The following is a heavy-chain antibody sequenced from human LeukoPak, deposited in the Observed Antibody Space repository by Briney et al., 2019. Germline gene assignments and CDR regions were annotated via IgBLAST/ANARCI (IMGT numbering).Heavy chain of an antibody. V-gene: IGHV1-69*02. CDR1: GGTFSSYT. Sequence: SVKVSCKASGGTFSSYTISWVRQAPGQGLEWMGRIIPILGIANYAQKFQGRVTITADKSTSTAYMELSSLRSEDTAVYYCAVGAVVVPAAMVPWGQGTLVTVSS. CDR3: AVGAVVVPAAMVP. D-gene: IGHD2-2*01. CDR2: IIPILGIA. J-gene: IGHJ5*02.